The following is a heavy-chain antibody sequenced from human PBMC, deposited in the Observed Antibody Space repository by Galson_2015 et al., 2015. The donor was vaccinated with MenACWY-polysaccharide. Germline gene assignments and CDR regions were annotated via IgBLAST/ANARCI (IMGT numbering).Heavy chain of an antibody. V-gene: IGHV3-23*01. Sequence: SLRLSCAASGFTFHSYTMSWVRQAPGKGLEWVSAISGSGANTYYADSVKGRFTISRDNSKNMLYLQMNSLRAEDTAVYYCANPGLSTGRSSDVDYWGQGTLVTVSS. J-gene: IGHJ4*02. D-gene: IGHD4-17*01. CDR1: GFTFHSYT. CDR2: ISGSGANT. CDR3: ANPGLSTGRSSDVDY.